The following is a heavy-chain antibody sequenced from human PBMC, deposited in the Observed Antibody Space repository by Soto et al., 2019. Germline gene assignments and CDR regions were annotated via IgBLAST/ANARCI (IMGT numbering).Heavy chain of an antibody. CDR1: GYSISSGYY. D-gene: IGHD5-18*01. J-gene: IGHJ4*02. CDR2: IYHGGST. CDR3: ARDIRGYSRAFDY. V-gene: IGHV4-38-2*02. Sequence: SETLSLTCAVSGYSISSGYYWGWLRQPPGKGLEWIGSIYHGGSTYYNPSLNSRVTLSIDMTNNHVSLILNSVTAADTAFYYCARDIRGYSRAFDYWGQGIMVTVSS.